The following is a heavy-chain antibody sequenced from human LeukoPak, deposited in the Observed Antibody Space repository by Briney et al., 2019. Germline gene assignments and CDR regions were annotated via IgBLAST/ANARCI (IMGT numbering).Heavy chain of an antibody. CDR2: IRSKPNGYAT. CDR3: ARGIAAAGTGLYN. D-gene: IGHD6-13*01. CDR1: GFTFSGSA. J-gene: IGHJ4*02. V-gene: IGHV3-73*01. Sequence: GGSLRLSCVASGFTFSGSAMHWVRQASGKGLEWVGRIRSKPNGYATAYAASVKGRFTISRDDSKKTAYLQMNSLKSEDTAVYYCARGIAAAGTGLYNWGQGTLLTVSS.